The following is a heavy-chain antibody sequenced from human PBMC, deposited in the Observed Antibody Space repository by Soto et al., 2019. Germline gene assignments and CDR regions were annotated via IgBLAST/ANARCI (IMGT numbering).Heavy chain of an antibody. CDR1: GFTFSSYG. D-gene: IGHD1-26*01. CDR3: AKDRLRGGFLTTATTNGMDV. J-gene: IGHJ6*02. CDR2: ISYDGSNK. Sequence: LRLSCAASGFTFSSYGMHWVRQAPGKGLEWVALISYDGSNKYYVDSVKGRFTISRDNSKNTLFLQMNSLRAGDTAVYYCAKDRLRGGFLTTATTNGMDVWGQGTTVTSP. V-gene: IGHV3-30*18.